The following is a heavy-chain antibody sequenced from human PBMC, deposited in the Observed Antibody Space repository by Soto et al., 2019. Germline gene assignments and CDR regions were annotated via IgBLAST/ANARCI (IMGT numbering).Heavy chain of an antibody. J-gene: IGHJ5*02. CDR2: IKPDGSEK. CDR1: GFTSSSYC. D-gene: IGHD3-16*02. Sequence: GGSLRLSCAASGFTSSSYCMAWVRQAPGKGLEWVANIKPDGSEKYYLNSVKGRFTISRDNAKNSLHLQMSSLRAEDTAVYHCARTLQSGDFSLYRPLDRWGQGT. CDR3: ARTLQSGDFSLYRPLDR. V-gene: IGHV3-7*01.